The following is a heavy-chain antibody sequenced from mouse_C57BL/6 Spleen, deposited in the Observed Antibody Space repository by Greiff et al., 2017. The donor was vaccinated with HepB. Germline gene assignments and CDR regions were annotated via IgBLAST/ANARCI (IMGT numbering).Heavy chain of an antibody. Sequence: VQLQQSGAELVRPGASVKLSCTASGFNIKDDYMHWVKQRPEQGLEWIGWIDPENGDTEYASKFQGKATITADTSSNTAYLQLSSLTSEDTAVYYCTTCYSSLYYYAMDYWGQGTSVTVSS. CDR2: IDPENGDT. CDR1: GFNIKDDY. J-gene: IGHJ4*01. V-gene: IGHV14-4*01. D-gene: IGHD2-5*01. CDR3: TTCYSSLYYYAMDY.